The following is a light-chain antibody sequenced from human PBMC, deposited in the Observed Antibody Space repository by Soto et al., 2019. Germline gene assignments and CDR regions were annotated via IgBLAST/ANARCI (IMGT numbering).Light chain of an antibody. J-gene: IGKJ3*01. V-gene: IGKV3-20*01. Sequence: EIVLTQSPGTLSLSPGERATLSCRASQSISSSYLAWYQQKPGQAPRLLIYGASSRATDIPDRFSGSGSGTDFPLTISRLEPKDLAVYYCQHYGRSPIFTFGPGTKVDIK. CDR2: GAS. CDR1: QSISSSY. CDR3: QHYGRSPIFT.